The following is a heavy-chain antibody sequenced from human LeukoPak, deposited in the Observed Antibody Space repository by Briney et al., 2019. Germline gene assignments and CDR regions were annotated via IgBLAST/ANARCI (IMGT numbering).Heavy chain of an antibody. CDR1: GYTFTGYY. D-gene: IGHD3-22*01. J-gene: IGHJ4*02. CDR2: INPNSGGT. Sequence: ASVKVSCKASGYTFTGYYMHWVRQAPGQGLEWMGWINPNSGGTNYAQKFQGRVTMTRDMSTSTVYMELSSLRSEDTAVYYCARDPGYDTSGYYYGYFDYWGLGTLVTVSS. CDR3: ARDPGYDTSGYYYGYFDY. V-gene: IGHV1-2*02.